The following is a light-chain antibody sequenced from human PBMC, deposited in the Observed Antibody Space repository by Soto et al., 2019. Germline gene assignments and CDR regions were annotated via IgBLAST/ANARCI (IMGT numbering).Light chain of an antibody. CDR2: YDS. Sequence: SYELTQPPSVSVAPGETARIACGGDNIRDRGVHWYQQKPGQAPVLVIYYDSDRPSGIPERFSGSNSGNTATLTISRVEAGDEADYYCRVWDHIDDYVFGSGTKLTVL. CDR3: RVWDHIDDYV. J-gene: IGLJ1*01. V-gene: IGLV3-21*04. CDR1: NIRDRG.